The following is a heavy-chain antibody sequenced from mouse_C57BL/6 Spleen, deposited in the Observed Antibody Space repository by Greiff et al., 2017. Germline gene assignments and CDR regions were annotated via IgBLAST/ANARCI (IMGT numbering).Heavy chain of an antibody. CDR1: GYTFTDYY. Sequence: EVQLQQSGPVLVKPGASVKMSCKASGYTFTDYYMNWVQQSHGKSLEWIGVINPYNGGTSYNQKFKGKATLTVDKSSSTAYMELNSLTSEDSAVYYCARSDSNYWYFDVWGTGTTVTVSS. J-gene: IGHJ1*03. CDR3: ARSDSNYWYFDV. CDR2: INPYNGGT. D-gene: IGHD2-5*01. V-gene: IGHV1-19*01.